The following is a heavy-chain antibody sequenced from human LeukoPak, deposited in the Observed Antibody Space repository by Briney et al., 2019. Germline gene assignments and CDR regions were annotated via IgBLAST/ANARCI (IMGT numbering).Heavy chain of an antibody. J-gene: IGHJ4*02. CDR3: ARLADLTVADY. CDR2: IYYGGST. D-gene: IGHD5-12*01. CDR1: GGSISSSSYY. V-gene: IGHV4-39*01. Sequence: SETLSLTCTVSGGSISSSSYYWGWIRQPPGKGLEWIGSIYYGGSTYYSPSLKSRVTISVDTSKNQFSLKLSSVTAADTAVYYCARLADLTVADYWGQGTLVTVSS.